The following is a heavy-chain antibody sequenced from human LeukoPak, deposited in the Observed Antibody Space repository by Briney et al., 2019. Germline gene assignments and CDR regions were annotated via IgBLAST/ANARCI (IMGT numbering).Heavy chain of an antibody. J-gene: IGHJ4*02. CDR2: ISWNSGSI. Sequence: GGSLRLSCAASGFTFYDYAMHWVRQAPGKGLEWVSGISWNSGSITYADSVKGRFTISRDNAKNSLYLQMNSLRAEDTALYYCAKDRSGSYSSFDCWGQGTLVTVSS. D-gene: IGHD1-26*01. CDR1: GFTFYDYA. V-gene: IGHV3-9*01. CDR3: AKDRSGSYSSFDC.